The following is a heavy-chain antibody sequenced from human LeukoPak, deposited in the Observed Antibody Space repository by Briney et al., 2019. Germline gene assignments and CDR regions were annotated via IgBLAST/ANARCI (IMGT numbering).Heavy chain of an antibody. J-gene: IGHJ4*02. V-gene: IGHV3-66*01. CDR3: ARERGRQQLVTSH. D-gene: IGHD6-13*01. CDR2: IYSGGST. Sequence: GGSLRLSCAASGFTFSSYAMSWVRQAPGKGLEWVSVIYSGGSTYYADSVKGRFTISRDNSKNTLYLQMNSLRAEDTAVYYCARERGRQQLVTSHWGQGTLVTVSS. CDR1: GFTFSSYA.